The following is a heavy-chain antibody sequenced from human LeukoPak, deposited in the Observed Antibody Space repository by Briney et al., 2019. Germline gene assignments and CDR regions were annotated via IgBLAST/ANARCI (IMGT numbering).Heavy chain of an antibody. Sequence: SETLSLTCTVSGGSISSYYWSWIRQPPGKGLEWIGYIYYSGSTNYNPPLKSRVTISVDTSKNQFSLKLSSVTAADTAVYYCARLERGSSWPSYYGMDVWGQGTTVTVSS. V-gene: IGHV4-59*08. J-gene: IGHJ6*02. CDR2: IYYSGST. CDR1: GGSISSYY. CDR3: ARLERGSSWPSYYGMDV. D-gene: IGHD6-13*01.